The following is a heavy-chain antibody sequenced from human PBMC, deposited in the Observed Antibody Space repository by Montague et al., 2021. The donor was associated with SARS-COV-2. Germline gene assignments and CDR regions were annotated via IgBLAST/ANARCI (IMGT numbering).Heavy chain of an antibody. V-gene: IGHV3-48*04. D-gene: IGHD3-9*01. CDR2: ISSSSTI. J-gene: IGHJ4*02. CDR3: ARDLRWGYYDILTGYYRPLDY. CDR1: VFTVSSYS. Sequence: SLILSCAASVFTVSSYSMNLVRQAPGKGLEWVSYISSSSTIYYAXSVKGLFTISRDNAKNSLYLQMNSLRAEDTAVYYCARDLRWGYYDILTGYYRPLDYWGQGTLVTVSS.